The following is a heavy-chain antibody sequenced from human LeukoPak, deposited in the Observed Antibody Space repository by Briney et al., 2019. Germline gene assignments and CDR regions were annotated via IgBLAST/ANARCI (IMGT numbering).Heavy chain of an antibody. CDR1: ELTLTNFY. Sequence: PGGSLRLSCAASELTLTNFYMSWIRQAPGKGLEWVSYITGGSGYTNYADSVRGRFTISRDTAKNSLYLPMNSLRAEDTAVYYCAAGGYGYISYWGQGTLVTVSS. J-gene: IGHJ4*02. V-gene: IGHV3-11*06. D-gene: IGHD5-12*01. CDR3: AAGGYGYISY. CDR2: ITGGSGYT.